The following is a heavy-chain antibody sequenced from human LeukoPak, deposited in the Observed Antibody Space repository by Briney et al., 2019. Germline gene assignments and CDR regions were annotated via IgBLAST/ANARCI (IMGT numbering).Heavy chain of an antibody. J-gene: IGHJ4*02. CDR2: ISWNSGSI. D-gene: IGHD1-26*01. V-gene: IGHV3-9*01. CDR1: GFTFDDYA. Sequence: GGSLRLSCAASGFTFDDYAMHWVRQAPGKGLEWVSGISWNSGSIGYADSVKGRFTISRDNAENSLYLQMNSLRAEDTALYYCAKDMGATPYYFDYWGQGTLVTVSS. CDR3: AKDMGATPYYFDY.